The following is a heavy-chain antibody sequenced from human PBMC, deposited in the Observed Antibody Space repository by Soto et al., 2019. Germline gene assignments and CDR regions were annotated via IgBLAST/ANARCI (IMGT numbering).Heavy chain of an antibody. Sequence: SETLSLTCTVSGGSISSYYWSWIRQPPGKGLEWIGEINHSGSTNYNPSLKSRVTISVDTSKNQFSLKLSSVTAADTAVYYCALFRGSSWYRWFDPWGQGTLVTVSS. V-gene: IGHV4-34*01. CDR3: ALFRGSSWYRWFDP. CDR2: INHSGST. J-gene: IGHJ5*02. CDR1: GGSISSYY. D-gene: IGHD6-13*01.